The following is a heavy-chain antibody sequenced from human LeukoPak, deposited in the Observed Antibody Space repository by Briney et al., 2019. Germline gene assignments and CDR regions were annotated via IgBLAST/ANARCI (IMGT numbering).Heavy chain of an antibody. J-gene: IGHJ6*02. D-gene: IGHD4-23*01. CDR1: GGSISSSNW. CDR2: IYHSGST. CDR3: ARAGGNSGYYYYYGMDV. V-gene: IGHV4-4*02. Sequence: SETLSLTCAVSGGSISSSNWWSWVRQPPGKGLEWIGEIYHSGSTNYNPSLNSRVTISVDKSKNQFSLKLSSVTAADTAVYYCARAGGNSGYYYYYGMDVWGQGTTVTVSS.